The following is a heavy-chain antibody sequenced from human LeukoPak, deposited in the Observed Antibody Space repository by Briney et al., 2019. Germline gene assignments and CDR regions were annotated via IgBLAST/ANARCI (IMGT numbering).Heavy chain of an antibody. CDR2: IYYSGST. CDR3: ARGYGSGTATFGYYYYYMDV. D-gene: IGHD3-10*01. V-gene: IGHV4-59*01. J-gene: IGHJ6*03. Sequence: SETLSLTCTVSGGSISSYYWSWIRQPPGKGLEWIGYIYYSGSTNYNPSLRSRVTISVDTSKNQFSLKLSSVTAADTAVYYCARGYGSGTATFGYYYYYMDVWGKGTTVTISS. CDR1: GGSISSYY.